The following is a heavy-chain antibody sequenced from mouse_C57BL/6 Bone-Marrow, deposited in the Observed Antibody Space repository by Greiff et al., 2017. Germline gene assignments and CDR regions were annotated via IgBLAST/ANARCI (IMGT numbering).Heavy chain of an antibody. CDR2: ISDGGSYT. CDR3: ARERVFSADY. Sequence: EVQLVESGGGLVKPGGSLKLSCAASGFTFSSYAMSWVRQTPEKRLEWVATISDGGSYTYYPDNVKGRFTISRDNAKNNLYLQMSHLKSEDTARYYCARERVFSADYWGQGTTLTVSS. CDR1: GFTFSSYA. J-gene: IGHJ2*01. D-gene: IGHD2-10*02. V-gene: IGHV5-4*01.